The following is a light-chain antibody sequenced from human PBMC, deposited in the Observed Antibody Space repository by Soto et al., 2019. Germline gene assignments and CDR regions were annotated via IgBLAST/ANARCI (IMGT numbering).Light chain of an antibody. J-gene: IGKJ2*01. Sequence: EIVMTQSPATLSLSLGERATLSCRASQSISRNLAWYHQRPGQAPRLLIYAASTRATGTPARFSGSGSGTDFTLTISGLQSEDFGVYFCQQYNNWPPRYTFGQGTKLEIK. CDR1: QSISRN. V-gene: IGKV3-15*01. CDR2: AAS. CDR3: QQYNNWPPRYT.